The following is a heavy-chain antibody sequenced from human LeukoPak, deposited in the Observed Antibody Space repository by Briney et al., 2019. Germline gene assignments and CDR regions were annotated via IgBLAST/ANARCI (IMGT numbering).Heavy chain of an antibody. J-gene: IGHJ6*02. D-gene: IGHD3-10*01. CDR1: GGSISSYY. Sequence: SETLSLTCTVSGGSISSYYWSWIRQPAGKGLEWIGRIYTSGGTNYNPSLKSRVTMSVDTSKNQFSLKLSSVTAADTAVYYCARDAGGSGRHYYYGMDVWGQGTTVTVSS. CDR2: IYTSGGT. CDR3: ARDAGGSGRHYYYGMDV. V-gene: IGHV4-4*07.